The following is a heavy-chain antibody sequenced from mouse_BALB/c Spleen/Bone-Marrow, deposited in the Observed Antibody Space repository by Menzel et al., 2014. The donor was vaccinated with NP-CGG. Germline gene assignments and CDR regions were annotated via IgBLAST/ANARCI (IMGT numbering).Heavy chain of an antibody. CDR2: INPSTGYT. J-gene: IGHJ2*01. CDR3: ARDHPYYFDY. Sequence: VQLQQSGAELAKPGASVKMSCKASGYTFTSYWMHWVKQRPGQGLEWIGYINPSTGYTEYNQKFKDKATLTADKSSGTAYMQLSSLTSEDSAVYYCARDHPYYFDYWGQGTTLTVSS. CDR1: GYTFTSYW. V-gene: IGHV1-7*01.